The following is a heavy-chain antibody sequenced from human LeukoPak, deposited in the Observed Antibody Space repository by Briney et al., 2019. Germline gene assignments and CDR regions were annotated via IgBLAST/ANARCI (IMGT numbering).Heavy chain of an antibody. CDR2: IYYSGST. V-gene: IGHV4-59*08. D-gene: IGHD5-24*01. CDR1: GGSISSYY. CDR3: ARHRSKWLQSSFDY. J-gene: IGHJ4*02. Sequence: SETLSLTCTVSGGSISSYYWSWIRQPPGKGLEWIGYIYYSGSTNYNPSLKSRVTISVDTSKNQFSLKLNSVTAADTAVYYCARHRSKWLQSSFDYWGQGILVTVSS.